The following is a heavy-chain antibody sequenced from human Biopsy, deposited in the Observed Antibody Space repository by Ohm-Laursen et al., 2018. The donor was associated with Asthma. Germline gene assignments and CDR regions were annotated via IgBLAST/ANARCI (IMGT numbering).Heavy chain of an antibody. CDR2: INSVFGTT. CDR1: GGTFNAYV. J-gene: IGHJ4*02. D-gene: IGHD2-2*01. CDR3: ARKAGSCISRTCYSLDF. Sequence: SVKVSCKSLGGTFNAYVIGWVRQAPGQGLEWMGGINSVFGTTTYPQKFQDRVTITADDSTSTVYMELSSLRSEDTAVYYCARKAGSCISRTCYSLDFWGQGTPVTVSS. V-gene: IGHV1-69*13.